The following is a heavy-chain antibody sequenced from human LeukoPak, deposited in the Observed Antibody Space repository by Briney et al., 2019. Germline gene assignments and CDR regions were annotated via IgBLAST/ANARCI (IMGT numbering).Heavy chain of an antibody. J-gene: IGHJ6*02. V-gene: IGHV3-7*01. Sequence: PGGSLRLSCAASGFTFSSYWMSWVRQAPGKGLEWVANIKQDGSEKYYVDSVKGRFTISRDNAKNSLYLQMNSLRAEDTAVYYCARERVAYSSIRDGMDVWGRGTTVTVSS. D-gene: IGHD6-13*01. CDR3: ARERVAYSSIRDGMDV. CDR2: IKQDGSEK. CDR1: GFTFSSYW.